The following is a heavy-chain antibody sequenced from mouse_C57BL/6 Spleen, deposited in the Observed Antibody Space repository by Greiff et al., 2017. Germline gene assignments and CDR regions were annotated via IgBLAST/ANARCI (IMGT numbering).Heavy chain of an antibody. J-gene: IGHJ2*01. CDR2: IYPGDGDT. CDR1: GYAISSSW. V-gene: IGHV1-82*01. Sequence: QVQLQQSGPELVKPGASVKISCKASGYAISSSWMNWVKQRPGKGLEWIGRIYPGDGDTNYNGKFKGKATLPADKSSSTAYMQLSSLTSEDSAVYVGASASAGYSYYCDYRVQGTTLTVSS. CDR3: ASASAGYSYYCDY. D-gene: IGHD3-2*02.